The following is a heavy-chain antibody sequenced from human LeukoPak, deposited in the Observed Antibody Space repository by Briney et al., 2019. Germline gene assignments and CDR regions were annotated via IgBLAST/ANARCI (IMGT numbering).Heavy chain of an antibody. Sequence: GGSLRLSCAASGFTFSRYAMSWVRQAPGKGLEWVSAISGSGGSTYYADSVKGRFTISRDNSKNTLYLQMNSLRAEDTAVYYCAKDSGLRGTSGGFFDYWGQGTLVTVSS. CDR1: GFTFSRYA. CDR2: ISGSGGST. J-gene: IGHJ4*02. D-gene: IGHD3-10*01. V-gene: IGHV3-23*01. CDR3: AKDSGLRGTSGGFFDY.